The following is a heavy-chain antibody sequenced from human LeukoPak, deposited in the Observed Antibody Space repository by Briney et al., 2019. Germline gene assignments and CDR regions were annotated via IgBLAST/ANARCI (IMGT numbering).Heavy chain of an antibody. J-gene: IGHJ3*02. CDR2: IIPILGIA. V-gene: IGHV1-69*04. D-gene: IGHD2-8*01. CDR3: ARDRTKDAFDI. Sequence: SVKVSCKASGGTFSSYAISWVRQAPGQGLEWMGRIIPILGIANYAQKFQGRVTMTRDTSTNTVYMELSSLRSEDTAVYYCARDRTKDAFDIWGQGTMVTVSS. CDR1: GGTFSSYA.